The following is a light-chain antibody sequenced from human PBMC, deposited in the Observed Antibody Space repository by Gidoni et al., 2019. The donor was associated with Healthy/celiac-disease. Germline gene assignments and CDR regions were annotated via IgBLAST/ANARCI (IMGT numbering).Light chain of an antibody. V-gene: IGKV3-15*01. J-gene: IGKJ1*01. CDR2: GAS. CDR1: QSVSSN. CDR3: QQYNNWPWT. Sequence: EIGMTQSPATLSVSPGERATLSCRASQSVSSNLALYQQKPGQAPRLLIYGASTRATGIPARFSGSGSGTEFTLTISSLQSEDFAVYYCQQYNNWPWTFGQGTKVEIK.